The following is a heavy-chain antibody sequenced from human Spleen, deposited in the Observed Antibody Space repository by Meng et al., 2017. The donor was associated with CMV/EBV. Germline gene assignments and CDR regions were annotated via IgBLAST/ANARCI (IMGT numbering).Heavy chain of an antibody. V-gene: IGHV3-21*06. CDR3: AREKGTGDVVGATGICDC. J-gene: IGHJ4*02. D-gene: IGHD1-26*01. CDR2: ISSSSSYI. CDR1: GFTLSSYT. Sequence: GESLKISCAASGFTLSSYTMNWVRQAPGKGLEWVSSISSSSSYIYYADSVKGRFTISRDNAKNSLYLQINSLRVEDTAVYYCAREKGTGDVVGATGICDCWGQGILVTVSS.